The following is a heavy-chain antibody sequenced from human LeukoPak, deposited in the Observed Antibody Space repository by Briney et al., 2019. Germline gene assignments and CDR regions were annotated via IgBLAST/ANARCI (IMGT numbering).Heavy chain of an antibody. CDR2: IVVGSGNT. V-gene: IGHV1-58*01. CDR1: GFTFTSSA. J-gene: IGHJ3*02. Sequence: ASVKVSCKASGFTFTSSAVQWVRQARGQRLEWIGWIVVGSGNTNYAQKFQERVTITRDMSTSTAYMELSSLRSEDTAVYYCAAVDNYYDSSGYYDLGSVNAFDIWGRGTMVTVSS. D-gene: IGHD3-22*01. CDR3: AAVDNYYDSSGYYDLGSVNAFDI.